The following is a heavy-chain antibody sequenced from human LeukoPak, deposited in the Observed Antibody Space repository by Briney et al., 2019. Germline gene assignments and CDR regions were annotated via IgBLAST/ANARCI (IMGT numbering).Heavy chain of an antibody. D-gene: IGHD3-22*01. CDR3: AREDYHDSSCALDY. Sequence: ASVKVSCKASGYTFTSYGVSWVRQAPGQVLVWMGWITAYNGNRNYAQKFQGRVTMTTDTSTSTAYMELRSLRSDDTAVYYCAREDYHDSSCALDYWGQGTLVTVSS. V-gene: IGHV1-18*01. J-gene: IGHJ4*02. CDR1: GYTFTSYG. CDR2: ITAYNGNR.